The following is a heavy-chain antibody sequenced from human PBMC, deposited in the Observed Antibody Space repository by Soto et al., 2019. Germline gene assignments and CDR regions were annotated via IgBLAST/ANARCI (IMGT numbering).Heavy chain of an antibody. D-gene: IGHD3-10*01. Sequence: GESLKISCKGSGYSFTSYWISWVRQMPGKGLEWMGRIDPSDSYTSYSPSFQGHVTISADKSISTAYLQWSSLKASDTAMYYCARQATMVRGVIVYYYGMDVWGQGTTVTVSS. CDR2: IDPSDSYT. V-gene: IGHV5-10-1*01. CDR1: GYSFTSYW. CDR3: ARQATMVRGVIVYYYGMDV. J-gene: IGHJ6*02.